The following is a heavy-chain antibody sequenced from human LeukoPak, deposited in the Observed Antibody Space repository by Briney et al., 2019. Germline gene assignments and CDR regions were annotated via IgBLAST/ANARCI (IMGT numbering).Heavy chain of an antibody. V-gene: IGHV3-48*01. Sequence: GGSLRLSCAASGFTFSSYSMNWVRQAPGKGLEWVSYISSSSSTIYYADSVKGRFTISRDNAKNSLYLQMNSLRAEDTAVYYCARAPDFWSGYYTDYWGQGTLVTVSS. CDR2: ISSSSSTI. D-gene: IGHD3-3*01. CDR3: ARAPDFWSGYYTDY. J-gene: IGHJ4*02. CDR1: GFTFSSYS.